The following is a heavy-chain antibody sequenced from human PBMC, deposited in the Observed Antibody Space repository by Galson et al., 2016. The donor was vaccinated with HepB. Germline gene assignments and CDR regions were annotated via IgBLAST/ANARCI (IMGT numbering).Heavy chain of an antibody. CDR2: ISSSSSSI. J-gene: IGHJ4*02. D-gene: IGHD6-6*01. CDR3: ASLRGRLVMPPDY. V-gene: IGHV3-21*01. Sequence: SLRLSCAASGFTFSSYTMNWVRQAPGKGLEWISSISSSSSSIYYADSVKGRFTVSRDNAKNSLFLQMNTLGDEDTAVYYCASLRGRLVMPPDYWGQGTLVTVSA. CDR1: GFTFSSYT.